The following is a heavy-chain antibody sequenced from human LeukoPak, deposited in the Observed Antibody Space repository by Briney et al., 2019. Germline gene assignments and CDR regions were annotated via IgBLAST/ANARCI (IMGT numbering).Heavy chain of an antibody. CDR3: ARELPYCGGDCSVGAFDI. Sequence: SETLSLTCTVSGGSISRYYWSWIRQPPGKGLEWIGYIYSSENTYYNPSLKSRVTISVDTSKNQFSLKLTSVTAADTAVSYCARELPYCGGDCSVGAFDIWGQGTMVTVSS. J-gene: IGHJ3*02. CDR1: GGSISRYY. V-gene: IGHV4-59*01. CDR2: IYSSENT. D-gene: IGHD2-21*02.